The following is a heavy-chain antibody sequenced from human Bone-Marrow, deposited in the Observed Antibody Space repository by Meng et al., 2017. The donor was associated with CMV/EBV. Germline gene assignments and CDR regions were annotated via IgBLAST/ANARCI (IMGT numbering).Heavy chain of an antibody. Sequence: GESLKISCAASGFTFSSYWMSWVRQAPGKGLEWVANIKQDGSEKYYVDSVKGRFTISRDNSKNTLYLQMNSLRAEDTAVYYCARDKSSSGWPPDYWGQGTLVTVSS. D-gene: IGHD6-19*01. CDR2: IKQDGSEK. CDR3: ARDKSSSGWPPDY. V-gene: IGHV3-7*01. CDR1: GFTFSSYW. J-gene: IGHJ4*02.